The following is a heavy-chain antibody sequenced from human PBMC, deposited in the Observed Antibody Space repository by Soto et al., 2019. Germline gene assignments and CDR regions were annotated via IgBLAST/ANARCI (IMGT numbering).Heavy chain of an antibody. CDR2: IVVGSGNT. D-gene: IGHD5-12*01. CDR3: AASVATITYSDF. Sequence: VDCGSSGFRVSRSVFLLVRQARGQRLEWIGWIVVGSGNTNYAQKFQERVTITRDMSTSTAYMELSSLRSEDTAVYYCAASVATITYSDFRRKGTPVPVSS. CDR1: GFRVSRSV. V-gene: IGHV1-58*01. J-gene: IGHJ4*02.